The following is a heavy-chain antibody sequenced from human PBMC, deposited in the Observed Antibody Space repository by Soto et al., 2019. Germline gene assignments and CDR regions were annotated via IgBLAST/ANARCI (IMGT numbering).Heavy chain of an antibody. D-gene: IGHD3-9*01. V-gene: IGHV1-2*04. J-gene: IGHJ6*02. CDR2: INPNSGGT. CDR3: ALLAYYDILTGSYGMDV. Sequence: ASAKVSCKASGYTFTSYGISWVRQAPGQGLEWMGWINPNSGGTNYAQKFQGWVTMTRDTSISTAYMELSRLRSDDTAVYYCALLAYYDILTGSYGMDVWGQGTTVTVSS. CDR1: GYTFTSYG.